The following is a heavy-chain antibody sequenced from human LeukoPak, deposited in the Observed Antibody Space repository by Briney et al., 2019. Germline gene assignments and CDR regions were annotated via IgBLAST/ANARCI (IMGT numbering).Heavy chain of an antibody. D-gene: IGHD5-18*01. CDR3: ARESDTAMVFDY. CDR2: ISSSSRYI. V-gene: IGHV3-21*01. CDR1: GFTFSSYS. Sequence: GGSLRLSCAASGFTFSSYSMNWVRQAPGKGLEWVSSISSSSRYIYYADSVKGRFTISRDNAKNSLYLQMNSLRAEDTAVYYCARESDTAMVFDYWGQGTLVTVSS. J-gene: IGHJ4*02.